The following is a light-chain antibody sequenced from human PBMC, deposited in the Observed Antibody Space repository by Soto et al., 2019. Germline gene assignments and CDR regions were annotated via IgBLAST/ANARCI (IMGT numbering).Light chain of an antibody. CDR2: GAS. CDR3: LQYGVPLWT. CDR1: QSVTANY. V-gene: IGKV3-20*01. Sequence: EIALTQSPGTLSLSPGERATLSCRASQSVTANYLAWYQQKPGQAPRLLIYGASIGATGIPDRFSGSGSGTDFTLTISRLEPEDFAVYYCLQYGVPLWTFGRWTKVEIK. J-gene: IGKJ1*01.